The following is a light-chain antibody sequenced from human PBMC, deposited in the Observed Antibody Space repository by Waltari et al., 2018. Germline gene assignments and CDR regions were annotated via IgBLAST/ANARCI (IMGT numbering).Light chain of an antibody. CDR3: SSYAGSNNLV. J-gene: IGLJ1*01. Sequence: QSVLTQPPSASGTPGQRVTISCSGSSSNIGGNYVYWYQQLPGTAPKLLIYRNYRRPSGVPDRFSGSKSGNTASLTVSGLQAEDEADYYCSSYAGSNNLVFGTGTKVTVL. V-gene: IGLV1-47*01. CDR2: RNY. CDR1: SSNIGGNY.